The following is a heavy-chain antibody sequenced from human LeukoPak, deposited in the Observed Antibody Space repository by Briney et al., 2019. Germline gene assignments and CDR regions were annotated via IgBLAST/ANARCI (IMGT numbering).Heavy chain of an antibody. J-gene: IGHJ3*02. CDR3: ARARGYYDSSGYAFDI. CDR1: GYTFTGYY. CDR2: INPNSGGT. V-gene: IGHV1-2*06. Sequence: ASVKLSCKASGYTFTGYYMHWVRQAPGQGLEWMGRINPNSGGTNYAQKFQGRVTMTRDTSISTAYMELSRLRSDDTAVYYCARARGYYDSSGYAFDIWGQGTMVTVSS. D-gene: IGHD3-22*01.